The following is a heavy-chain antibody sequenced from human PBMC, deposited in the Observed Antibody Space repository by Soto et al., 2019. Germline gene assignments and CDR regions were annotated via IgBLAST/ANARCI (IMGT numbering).Heavy chain of an antibody. Sequence: ASVAVCCTACGYRFTSYYMHWVRPAPGQGLEWMGIINPSGGSTSYAQKFQGRVTMTRDTSTSTVYMELSSLRSEDTAVYYCARGIAISYYYMDVWGKGTTVTVSS. CDR3: ARGIAISYYYMDV. J-gene: IGHJ6*03. CDR2: INPSGGST. CDR1: GYRFTSYY. D-gene: IGHD6-13*01. V-gene: IGHV1-46*03.